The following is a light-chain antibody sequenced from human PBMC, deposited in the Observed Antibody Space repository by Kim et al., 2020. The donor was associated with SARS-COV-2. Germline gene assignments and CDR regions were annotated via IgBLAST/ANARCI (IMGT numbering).Light chain of an antibody. CDR1: SSNTGAGYG. Sequence: VPTSGTGSSSNTGAGYGVHWYQQLPGTAPKLLIYGNSNRPSGVPDRFSGSKSGTSASLAITGLQAEDEADYYCQSYDSSLSGSGVVFGGGTQLTVL. CDR3: QSYDSSLSGSGVV. V-gene: IGLV1-40*01. J-gene: IGLJ2*01. CDR2: GNS.